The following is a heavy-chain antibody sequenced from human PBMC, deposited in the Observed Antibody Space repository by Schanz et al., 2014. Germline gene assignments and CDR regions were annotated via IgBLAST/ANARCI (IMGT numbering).Heavy chain of an antibody. CDR3: ARVHIAAYHYNSPGALDI. V-gene: IGHV1-18*01. CDR1: GYIFGSHG. Sequence: QVQLVQSGGEVKKPGASVKVSCKASGYIFGSHGMTWVRQAPGQGPELMGWINAHTGNTQYAQKFQGRVNMTRDTVTTTVHLELTRLRTDDTAIYYCARVHIAAYHYNSPGALDIWGQGTRVTVSS. CDR2: INAHTGNT. J-gene: IGHJ3*02. D-gene: IGHD3-10*01.